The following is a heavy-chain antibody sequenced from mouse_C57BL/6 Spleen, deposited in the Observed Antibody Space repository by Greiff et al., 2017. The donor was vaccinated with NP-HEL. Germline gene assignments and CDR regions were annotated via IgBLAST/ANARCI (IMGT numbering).Heavy chain of an antibody. J-gene: IGHJ2*01. CDR3: AREFITTVVATYYFDY. Sequence: QVQLKESGTELVKPGASVKLSCKASGYTFTSYWMHWVKQRPGQGLEWIGNINPSNGGTNYNEKFKSKATLTVDKSSSTAYMQLSSLTSEDSAVYFCAREFITTVVATYYFDYWGQGTTLTVSS. D-gene: IGHD1-1*01. CDR2: INPSNGGT. CDR1: GYTFTSYW. V-gene: IGHV1-53*01.